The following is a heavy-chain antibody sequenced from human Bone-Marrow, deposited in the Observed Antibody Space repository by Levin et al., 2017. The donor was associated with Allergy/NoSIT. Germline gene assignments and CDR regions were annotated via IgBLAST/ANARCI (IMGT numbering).Heavy chain of an antibody. CDR3: ARVGELRLDY. V-gene: IGHV1-18*01. J-gene: IGHJ4*02. D-gene: IGHD3-10*01. CDR1: GYTFSIYG. CDR2: ISAYSGNT. Sequence: GGSLRLSCKTSGYTFSIYGIGWVRQAPGQGLEWMGWISAYSGNTNYAQKFQGRVTMTTDTSTSTAYMELRSLRSDDTAVYFCARVGELRLDYWGQGTLVTVSS.